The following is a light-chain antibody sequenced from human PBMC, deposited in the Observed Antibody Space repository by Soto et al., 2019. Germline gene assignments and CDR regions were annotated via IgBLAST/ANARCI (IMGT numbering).Light chain of an antibody. V-gene: IGLV2-14*01. Sequence: QSALIQPASVSGSPGQSITISCTGTSSDVGGYNYVSWYQQHPGKAPKLMIYDVSNRPSGVSNRFSGSKSGNTASLTISGLQAEDEADYYCSSYTSSTNYVFGTGTKVTVL. CDR2: DVS. CDR3: SSYTSSTNYV. CDR1: SSDVGGYNY. J-gene: IGLJ1*01.